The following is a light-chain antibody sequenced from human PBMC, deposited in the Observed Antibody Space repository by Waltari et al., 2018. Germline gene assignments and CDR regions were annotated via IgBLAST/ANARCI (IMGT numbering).Light chain of an antibody. V-gene: IGKV3-15*01. CDR2: GAS. J-gene: IGKJ1*01. Sequence: VLTQFPDPLSVSPGERATLSCRASQSVTTNLAWYQQKPGLPPRLLIYGASTRATGVPARFSGSGSGTEFTLIISSLQSEDFAVYYCQQYHQRPPWTFGQGTKVEIK. CDR1: QSVTTN. CDR3: QQYHQRPPWT.